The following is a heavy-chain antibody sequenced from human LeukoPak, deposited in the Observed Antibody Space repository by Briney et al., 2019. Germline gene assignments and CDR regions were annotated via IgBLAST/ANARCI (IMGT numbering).Heavy chain of an antibody. D-gene: IGHD3-10*01. CDR3: ARRGAPYYYGSVKKNYYHYYMDV. CDR2: IYYSGST. CDR1: GGSVTSSPYY. J-gene: IGHJ6*03. V-gene: IGHV4-39*07. Sequence: PSETLSLTCTVSGGSVTSSPYYWGWIRQPPEKGLEWIGSIYYSGSTYYNPSLKSRVTISVDTSKNQVSLRLISVTAADTAVYYCARRGAPYYYGSVKKNYYHYYMDVWGKGTTVTISS.